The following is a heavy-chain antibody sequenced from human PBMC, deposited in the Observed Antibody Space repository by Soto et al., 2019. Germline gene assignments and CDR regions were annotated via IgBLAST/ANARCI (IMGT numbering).Heavy chain of an antibody. V-gene: IGHV3-11*01. Sequence: QVHLVESGGGLVKPGGSLRLSCAASGLTFSDGYMNWLRQAPGNGMEWVSYMSSSGNNINYAGSVRGRFTVSRDKAKNSLYLQMTSLKAEDKSIYYFARGRFGQWGYAIDVCGQGTTVTVYS. CDR1: GLTFSDGY. D-gene: IGHD3-10*01. CDR3: ARGRFGQWGYAIDV. J-gene: IGHJ6*02. CDR2: MSSSGNNI.